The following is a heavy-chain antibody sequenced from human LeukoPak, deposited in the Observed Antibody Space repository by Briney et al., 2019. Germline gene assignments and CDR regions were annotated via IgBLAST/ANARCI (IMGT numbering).Heavy chain of an antibody. V-gene: IGHV3-48*03. CDR2: ILNSGTTT. Sequence: PGGSLRLSCAASGFTFSSYEMNWVRQAPGKGLEWVSYILNSGTTTYYADSVKGRFTISRDNAKNSLYLQMNSLRAEDTGVYYCARDPPDYWGQEILVTVSS. CDR1: GFTFSSYE. J-gene: IGHJ4*02. CDR3: ARDPPDY.